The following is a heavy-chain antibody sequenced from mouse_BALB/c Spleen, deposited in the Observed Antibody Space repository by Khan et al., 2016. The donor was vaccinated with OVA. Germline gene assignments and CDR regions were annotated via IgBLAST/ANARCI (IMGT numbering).Heavy chain of an antibody. CDR2: ILPGSNNT. Sequence: QVQLQQAGAELMKPGASVKISCKTAGYTFSTYWIEWVKQRPGHGLEWIGEILPGSNNTHYNEKFKGKATFTADTSSNTAYMQLISLTSEDSAVYSCARYGNYRGLFAMDYWGQGTSVTVSS. D-gene: IGHD2-1*01. J-gene: IGHJ4*01. CDR3: ARYGNYRGLFAMDY. CDR1: GYTFSTYW. V-gene: IGHV1-9*01.